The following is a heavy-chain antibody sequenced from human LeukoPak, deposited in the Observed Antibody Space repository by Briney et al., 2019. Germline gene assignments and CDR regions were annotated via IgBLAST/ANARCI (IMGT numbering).Heavy chain of an antibody. J-gene: IGHJ5*02. CDR2: IIPIFGTA. Sequence: ASVKVSCKASGGTFSSYAISWVRQAPGQGLEWMGGIIPIFGTANYAQKFQGRVTITADESTSTAYMELSSLRSEDTAVYYCAREARIDTRDYDFWSGYREGTYNWFDPWGQGTLVTVSS. CDR3: AREARIDTRDYDFWSGYREGTYNWFDP. D-gene: IGHD3-3*01. V-gene: IGHV1-69*13. CDR1: GGTFSSYA.